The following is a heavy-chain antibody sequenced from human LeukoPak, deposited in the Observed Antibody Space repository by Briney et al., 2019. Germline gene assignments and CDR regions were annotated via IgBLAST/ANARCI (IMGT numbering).Heavy chain of an antibody. CDR1: GYPLTGYY. V-gene: IGHV1-2*02. D-gene: IGHD3-3*01. CDR3: ARDFWSGFGTGLGWYFDL. Sequence: ASVTVSCEASGYPLTGYYIHWVRQAPGQGLEWMGWINPNSGDTDFAQKFQGRVTMTRDTSINTAYMEMSSLRSDDTAMYYCARDFWSGFGTGLGWYFDLWGRGTLVTVSS. J-gene: IGHJ2*01. CDR2: INPNSGDT.